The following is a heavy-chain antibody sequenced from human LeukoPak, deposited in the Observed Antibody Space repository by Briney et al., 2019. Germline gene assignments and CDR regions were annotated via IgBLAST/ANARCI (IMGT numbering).Heavy chain of an antibody. D-gene: IGHD2-2*01. CDR2: ISYDGRSK. CDR3: ARVDCSDTSCQYYFDY. J-gene: IGHJ4*02. CDR1: GFTFSSYA. Sequence: GRSLRLSCAASGFTFSSYAMHWVRQAPGKGLEWVAVISYDGRSKKYADSAKGRFTISRDHSKNTLYLQMNSLRAEDTAVYYCARVDCSDTSCQYYFDYWGQGTLVTVSS. V-gene: IGHV3-30*04.